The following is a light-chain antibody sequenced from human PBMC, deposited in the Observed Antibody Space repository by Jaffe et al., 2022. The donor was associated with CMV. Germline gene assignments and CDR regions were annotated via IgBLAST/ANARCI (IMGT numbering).Light chain of an antibody. CDR2: YNN. CDR3: QVWDSASDHVV. CDR1: NIGSKA. J-gene: IGLJ2*01. V-gene: IGLV3-21*04. Sequence: SYVLTQPPSVSVAPGKTARITCGGNNIGSKAVHWYQQKPGQAPVLVIYYNNVRPSGILEQFSGSNSGNTATLTISRVEAGDEADYYCQVWDSASDHVVFGGGTKLTVL.